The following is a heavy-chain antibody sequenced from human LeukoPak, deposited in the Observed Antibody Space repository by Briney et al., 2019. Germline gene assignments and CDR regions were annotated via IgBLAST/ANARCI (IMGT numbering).Heavy chain of an antibody. V-gene: IGHV4-31*03. CDR2: IYYSGST. CDR3: ARDLFNAGQQLVPGRYNWFDP. D-gene: IGHD6-13*01. Sequence: PSETLSLTCTVSGGSISSGGYYWSWIRQHPGKGLEWIGYIYYSGSTYYNPSLKSRVTISVDTSKNQFSLKLSSVTAADTAVYYCARDLFNAGQQLVPGRYNWFDPWGQGTLVTVSS. CDR1: GGSISSGGYY. J-gene: IGHJ5*02.